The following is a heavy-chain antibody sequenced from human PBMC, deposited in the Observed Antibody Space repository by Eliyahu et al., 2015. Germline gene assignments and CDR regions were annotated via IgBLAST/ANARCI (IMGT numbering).Heavy chain of an antibody. CDR3: ARGSLTGTNALYY. Sequence: QVQLQESGPGLVKPSETLSLTCAVSGYSISSGYSWGWIRQPPGKGLEWVWGFPPRGGTPSTPSLKSRVTISVDTSKNQLSLKLTSVTAADTALYYCARGSLTGTNALYYWGQGTLVTVSS. CDR2: FPPRGGT. D-gene: IGHD1-7*01. V-gene: IGHV4-38-2*01. CDR1: GYSISSGYS. J-gene: IGHJ4*02.